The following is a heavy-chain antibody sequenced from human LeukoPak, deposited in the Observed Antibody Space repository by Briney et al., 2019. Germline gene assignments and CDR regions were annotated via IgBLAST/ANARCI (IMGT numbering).Heavy chain of an antibody. Sequence: GGSLRLSCAASGFTVSSNYMSWVRQAPGKGLEWVANIKQDGSEKYYVDSVKGRFTISRDNAKNSLYLQMNSLRAEDTAVYYCASSVAVAFDYWGQGTLVTVSS. CDR3: ASSVAVAFDY. CDR1: GFTVSSNY. CDR2: IKQDGSEK. V-gene: IGHV3-7*03. J-gene: IGHJ4*02. D-gene: IGHD6-19*01.